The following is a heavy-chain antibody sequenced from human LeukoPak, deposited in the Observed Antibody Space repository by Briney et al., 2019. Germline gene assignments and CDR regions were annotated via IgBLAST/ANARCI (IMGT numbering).Heavy chain of an antibody. CDR2: IYHRGNT. J-gene: IGHJ3*02. Sequence: NASETLSLTCSVSGFSISSDYYWGWIRQPPGKGLDWIGSIYHRGNTYYNPSLKSRVTISVDTSKNQFSLKLSSVTAADTAVFYCARSDGYGLIGIWGQGTMVTVSS. D-gene: IGHD3-10*01. CDR1: GFSISSDYY. CDR3: ARSDGYGLIGI. V-gene: IGHV4-38-2*01.